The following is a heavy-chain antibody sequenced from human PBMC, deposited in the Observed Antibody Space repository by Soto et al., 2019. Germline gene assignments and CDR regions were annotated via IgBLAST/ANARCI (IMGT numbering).Heavy chain of an antibody. J-gene: IGHJ4*02. Sequence: PSETLSLTCTVSGGSISSSSYYWGWIRQPPGKGLEWIGSIYYSGSTYYNPSLKSRVTISVDTSKNQFSLKLSSVTAADTAVYYCARLVVGATLFDYWGQGTLVTVSS. V-gene: IGHV4-39*01. D-gene: IGHD1-26*01. CDR3: ARLVVGATLFDY. CDR2: IYYSGST. CDR1: GGSISSSSYY.